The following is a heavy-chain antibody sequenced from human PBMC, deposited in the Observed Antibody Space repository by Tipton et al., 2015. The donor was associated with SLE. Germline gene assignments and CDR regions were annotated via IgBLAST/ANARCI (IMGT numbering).Heavy chain of an antibody. Sequence: TLSLTCSVSGGSITSGGYYWTWIRQHPGKGLEWIGYFYFSSSTSYNPSLKSRVTISVDTSKNQFSLKLSSVTAADTAVYYCARGRYYFDYWGQGTLVTVSS. CDR1: GGSITSGGYY. CDR3: ARGRYYFDY. CDR2: FYFSSST. J-gene: IGHJ4*02. V-gene: IGHV4-31*03.